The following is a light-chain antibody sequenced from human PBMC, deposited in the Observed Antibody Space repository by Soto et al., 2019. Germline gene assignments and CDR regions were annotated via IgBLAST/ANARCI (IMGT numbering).Light chain of an antibody. J-gene: IGLJ2*01. CDR1: SSDVGGYNY. Sequence: QSVLTQPASVSGSPGQSITISCTGTSSDVGGYNYVSWYQQHPGKAPKLMIYEVSNRPSGVSNRFSGSKSGNTASLTISGLQAEDEADYYCSSCKVFGGGTKVTVL. CDR3: SSCKV. CDR2: EVS. V-gene: IGLV2-14*01.